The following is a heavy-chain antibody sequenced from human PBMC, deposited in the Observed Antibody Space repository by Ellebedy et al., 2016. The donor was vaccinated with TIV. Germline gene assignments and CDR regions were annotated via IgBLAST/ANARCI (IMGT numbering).Heavy chain of an antibody. Sequence: GESLKISCKNSGYSFTSHRVAWVRQTPGKGLEWVGIIYPGDSEARYSPSFEGQVTISVDKSISTAYLQWSSLKASDTAMYYCARGAGGSRSTEYFQHWGQGTLVTVSS. CDR3: ARGAGGSRSTEYFQH. CDR2: IYPGDSEA. D-gene: IGHD3-16*01. V-gene: IGHV5-51*01. J-gene: IGHJ1*01. CDR1: GYSFTSHR.